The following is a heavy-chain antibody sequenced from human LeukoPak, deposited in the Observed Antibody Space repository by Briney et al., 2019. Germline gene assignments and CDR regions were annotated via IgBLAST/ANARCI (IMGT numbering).Heavy chain of an antibody. CDR2: IYYSGST. Sequence: SETLSLTCTVSGGSISSYYWSWIRQPPGKGLEWIGYIYYSGSTNYNPSLKSRVTISVDTSKNQFSLKLSSVTAADTAVYYCARAAGYYYDSSGYYYYVYWGQGTLVTVSS. CDR1: GGSISSYY. D-gene: IGHD3-22*01. V-gene: IGHV4-59*01. CDR3: ARAAGYYYDSSGYYYYVY. J-gene: IGHJ4*02.